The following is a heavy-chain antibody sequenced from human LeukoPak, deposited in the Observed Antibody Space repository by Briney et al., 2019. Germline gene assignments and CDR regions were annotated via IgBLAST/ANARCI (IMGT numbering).Heavy chain of an antibody. CDR2: TSYSGST. CDR1: GGSISSHY. J-gene: IGHJ3*02. D-gene: IGHD4-17*01. CDR3: ARDPTTVTKGFDI. V-gene: IGHV4-59*11. Sequence: SETLSLTCTVSGGSISSHYWTWIRQSPGKGLEWIGYTSYSGSTNYNPSLKRRVTLSVDTSKNQFSLKLSSVTAADTAVYYCARDPTTVTKGFDIWGQGTTVTVSS.